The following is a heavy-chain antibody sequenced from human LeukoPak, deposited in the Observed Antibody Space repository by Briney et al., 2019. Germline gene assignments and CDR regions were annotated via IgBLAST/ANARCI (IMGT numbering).Heavy chain of an antibody. CDR2: INHSGST. CDR1: GGSFSGYY. V-gene: IGHV4-34*01. J-gene: IGHJ4*02. Sequence: PSETLSLTCAVYGGSFSGYYWSWIRQPPGKGLEWIGEINHSGSTAYNPSLKSQVTISVDTSRNQFSLNLNSVTAADTAVFYCATDGFSFTIFGVLTGYGTLNYWGQGTLVTVSS. CDR3: ATDGFSFTIFGVLTGYGTLNY. D-gene: IGHD3-3*01.